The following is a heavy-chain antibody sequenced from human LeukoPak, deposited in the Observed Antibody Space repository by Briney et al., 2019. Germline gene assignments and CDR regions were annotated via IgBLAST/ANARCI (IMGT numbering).Heavy chain of an antibody. J-gene: IGHJ4*02. CDR1: GGSISSYY. V-gene: IGHV4-59*08. Sequence: TSETLSLTCTVSGGSISSYYWSWIRQPPGKGLEWIGYISYSESTNYNPSLKSRVTISVGTSKNQFSLKLSSVTAADTAVYYCARTRIAAAVYFDYWGQGTLVTVSS. D-gene: IGHD6-13*01. CDR2: ISYSEST. CDR3: ARTRIAAAVYFDY.